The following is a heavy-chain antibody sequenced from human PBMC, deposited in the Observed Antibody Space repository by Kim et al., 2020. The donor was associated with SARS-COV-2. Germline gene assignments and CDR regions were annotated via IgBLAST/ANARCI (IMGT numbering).Heavy chain of an antibody. Sequence: GGSLRLSCAASGFTFSSYSMNWVRQAPGKGLEWVSSISSSSSYIYYADSVKGRFTISRDNAKNSLYLQMNSLRAEDTAVYYCARRIQLWDLDYYYYYGMDVWGQGTTVTVSS. CDR2: ISSSSSYI. CDR3: ARRIQLWDLDYYYYYGMDV. CDR1: GFTFSSYS. D-gene: IGHD5-18*01. J-gene: IGHJ6*02. V-gene: IGHV3-21*01.